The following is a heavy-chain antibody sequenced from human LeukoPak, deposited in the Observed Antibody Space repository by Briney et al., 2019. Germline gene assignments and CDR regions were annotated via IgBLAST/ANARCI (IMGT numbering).Heavy chain of an antibody. J-gene: IGHJ4*02. V-gene: IGHV4-59*01. CDR1: GGSFSGYL. CDR2: ISHSGDT. Sequence: PSETLSLTCSVSGGSFSGYLWSWIRQPPGKGLEWIGYISHSGDTNYAPSLNSRVTISLDTSKNQFSLTLRSVSAADTAVYYCARSHGLYWGQGTLVTVSS. CDR3: ARSHGLY.